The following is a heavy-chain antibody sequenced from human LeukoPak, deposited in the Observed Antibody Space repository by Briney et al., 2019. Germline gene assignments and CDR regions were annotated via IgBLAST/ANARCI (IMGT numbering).Heavy chain of an antibody. D-gene: IGHD6-25*01. CDR1: GFTFSSYG. Sequence: GGSLRLSCAASGFTFSSYGMHWVRQAPGKRLEWVAVIWYDGSNKYYADSVKGRFTISRDSSKNTLYLQMNSLRAEDTAVYYCARDSGLYYFDYWGQGTLVTVSS. CDR2: IWYDGSNK. J-gene: IGHJ4*02. V-gene: IGHV3-33*01. CDR3: ARDSGLYYFDY.